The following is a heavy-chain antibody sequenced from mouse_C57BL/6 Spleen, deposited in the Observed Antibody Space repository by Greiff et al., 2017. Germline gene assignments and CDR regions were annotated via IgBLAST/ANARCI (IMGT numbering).Heavy chain of an antibody. J-gene: IGHJ2*01. V-gene: IGHV5-6*02. CDR3: ARRDLGDY. D-gene: IGHD3-3*01. CDR2: ISSGGSYT. CDR1: GFTFSSYG. Sequence: EVKLMDSGGDLVKPGGSLKLSCAASGFTFSSYGMSWVRQTPDKRLEWVATISSGGSYTYYPDSVKGRFTISRDNAKNTLYLQMSSLKSEDTAMYYCARRDLGDYWGQGTTLTVSS.